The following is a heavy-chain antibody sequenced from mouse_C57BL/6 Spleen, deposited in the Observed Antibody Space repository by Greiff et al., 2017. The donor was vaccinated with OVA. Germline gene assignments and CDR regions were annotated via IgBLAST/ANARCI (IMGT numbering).Heavy chain of an antibody. Sequence: EVHLVESGGGLVKPGGSLKLSCAASGFTFSSYAMSWVRQTPEKRLEWVATISDGGSYTYYPDNVTGRFSISRDHAKNNLYLQMSHLKSEDTSMYYCARAPYLDYWGQGTSVTVSS. CDR3: ARAPYLDY. V-gene: IGHV5-4*01. J-gene: IGHJ4*01. CDR2: ISDGGSYT. CDR1: GFTFSSYA.